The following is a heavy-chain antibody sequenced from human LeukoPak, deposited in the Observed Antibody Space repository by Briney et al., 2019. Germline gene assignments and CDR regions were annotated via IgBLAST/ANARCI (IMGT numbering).Heavy chain of an antibody. D-gene: IGHD2-15*01. CDR3: ARRYCSGGSCYLYYFDY. J-gene: IGHJ4*02. Sequence: PSETLSLTCAVYGGSFSGYYWSWIRQPPGKGLEWIGEINHSGSTNYNPSLKSRVTISVDTSKNQFSLKLSSVTAADTAVYYCARRYCSGGSCYLYYFDYWGQGTLVTVSS. V-gene: IGHV4-34*01. CDR1: GGSFSGYY. CDR2: INHSGST.